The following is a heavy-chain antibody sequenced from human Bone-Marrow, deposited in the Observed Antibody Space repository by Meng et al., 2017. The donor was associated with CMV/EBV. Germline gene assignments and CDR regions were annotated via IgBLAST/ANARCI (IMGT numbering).Heavy chain of an antibody. D-gene: IGHD3-3*01. CDR1: GYTFTSYD. CDR3: ARLPHTIFGVVNGMDV. Sequence: ASVKVSCKASGYTFTSYDINWVRQATGQGLEWMGWMNPNSGNTGYAQKFQGRVTMTRNTSISTAYMELSSLRSEDTAVYYCARLPHTIFGVVNGMDVWGQGNTVPVSS. CDR2: MNPNSGNT. J-gene: IGHJ6*02. V-gene: IGHV1-8*01.